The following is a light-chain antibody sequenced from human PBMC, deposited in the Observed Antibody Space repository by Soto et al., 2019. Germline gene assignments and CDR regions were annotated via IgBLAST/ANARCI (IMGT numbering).Light chain of an antibody. CDR1: QSVSNN. V-gene: IGKV3-15*01. Sequence: EIVMTQSPATLSVSPGERATLSCRASQSVSNNLAWYQKKPGQALRLLIYGASTRATGIPARFSGSGSGTEFTLTISSLQSEDFAVYYCQQYSNWWTFGLGTRVEIK. J-gene: IGKJ1*01. CDR3: QQYSNWWT. CDR2: GAS.